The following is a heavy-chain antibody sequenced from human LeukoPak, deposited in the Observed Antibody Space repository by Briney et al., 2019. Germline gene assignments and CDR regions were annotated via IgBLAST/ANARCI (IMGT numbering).Heavy chain of an antibody. V-gene: IGHV3-33*01. D-gene: IGHD3-22*01. J-gene: IGHJ4*02. CDR1: GFTFSSYG. CDR2: IWYDGSNK. Sequence: PGGSLRLSCAASGFTFSSYGMHWVRQAPGKGLEWVAVIWYDGSNKYYADSVKGRFTISRDNSKNTLYLQMNSLRAEDTAVYYCARGANYYDSSGYYGYWGQGTLVTVSS. CDR3: ARGANYYDSSGYYGY.